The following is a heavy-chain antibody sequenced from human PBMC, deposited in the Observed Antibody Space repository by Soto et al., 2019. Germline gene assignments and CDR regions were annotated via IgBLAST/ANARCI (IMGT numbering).Heavy chain of an antibody. CDR2: LTYDGSNE. V-gene: IGHV3-30*03. CDR3: AWGGSLSVGVFRGFGT. J-gene: IGHJ5*02. CDR1: GFTFNNYG. D-gene: IGHD3-16*01. Sequence: QVQLVESGGGVVQPGRSLRLSCEASGFTFNNYGMHWVRQAPGKGLVWVAFLTYDGSNEYYADAVKGRLTISRDNSNNALYLQMNGVRAADTAVYYCAWGGSLSVGVFRGFGTWGLATLVRVSS.